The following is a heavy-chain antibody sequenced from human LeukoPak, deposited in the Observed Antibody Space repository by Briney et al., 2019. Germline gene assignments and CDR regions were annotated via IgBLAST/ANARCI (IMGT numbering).Heavy chain of an antibody. V-gene: IGHV4-39*01. Sequence: SETLSLTCTISGGSISSSRYYWGWIRQPPGKGLEWIGRMCYSGSTYYNPSLKSRVTISADTSKNQFSVKLSSVTAADTAVYYCARGSGDHGLNYFDYWGQGTLVSVSS. CDR2: MCYSGST. CDR3: ARGSGDHGLNYFDY. J-gene: IGHJ4*02. D-gene: IGHD4-17*01. CDR1: GGSISSSRYY.